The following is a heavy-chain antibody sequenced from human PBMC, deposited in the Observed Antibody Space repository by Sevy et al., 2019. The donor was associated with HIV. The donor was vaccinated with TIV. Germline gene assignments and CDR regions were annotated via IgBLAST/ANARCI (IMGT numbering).Heavy chain of an antibody. CDR1: GGSIGDYY. D-gene: IGHD3-22*01. Sequence: SETLSLTCVVSGGSIGDYYWSWIRQPPGKGPEWIGYIYYSGSSKYNPSLKSRVTIAVDTSKNQFSLKLSSVTAADTAVYYCARVNYDSSGYYPTDYGTDVWGQGTTVTVSS. CDR3: ARVNYDSSGYYPTDYGTDV. J-gene: IGHJ6*02. V-gene: IGHV4-59*01. CDR2: IYYSGSS.